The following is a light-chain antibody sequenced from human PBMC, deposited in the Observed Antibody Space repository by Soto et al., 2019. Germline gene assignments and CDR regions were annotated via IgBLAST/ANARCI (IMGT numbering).Light chain of an antibody. CDR2: GAS. V-gene: IGKV3-20*01. Sequence: EIVLTQSPGTLSLSPGERATLSCRASQSVSSTYLAWYHQKPGQAPRLLIYGASSRATGIPDRFSGSGSGRDFTLTISRVEPEDFAVYYCQQYGSSPGTFGQGTKVEIK. J-gene: IGKJ1*01. CDR3: QQYGSSPGT. CDR1: QSVSSTY.